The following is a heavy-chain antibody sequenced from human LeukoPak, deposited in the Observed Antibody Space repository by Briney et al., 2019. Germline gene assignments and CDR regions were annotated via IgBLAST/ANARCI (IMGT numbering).Heavy chain of an antibody. D-gene: IGHD5-24*01. J-gene: IGHJ4*02. Sequence: SETLSLTCTVFGGSISSSNNYWGWIRQPPGKGLEWIGSVSYGGRTYYNPSLKSRVTISVDTSQNQFSLRLNSVTAADTALYYCARARYNYQCDYWGQGTLVTDSS. CDR1: GGSISSSNNY. CDR3: ARARYNYQCDY. V-gene: IGHV4-39*07. CDR2: VSYGGRT.